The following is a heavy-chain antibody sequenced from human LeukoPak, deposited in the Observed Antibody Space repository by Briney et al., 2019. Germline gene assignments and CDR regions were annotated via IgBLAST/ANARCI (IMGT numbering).Heavy chain of an antibody. V-gene: IGHV5-51*01. Sequence: GESLKISCKGSGYSFTNYWIGWVRQMPGKGLEWMGIIYPGDSNTRHSPSFQGQVTISADKSITTAYLQWRSLKASDTAMYYCARGPYCSSTNCYSPYYYYYMDVWGKGTTVTVS. CDR1: GYSFTNYW. J-gene: IGHJ6*03. D-gene: IGHD2-2*01. CDR2: IYPGDSNT. CDR3: ARGPYCSSTNCYSPYYYYYMDV.